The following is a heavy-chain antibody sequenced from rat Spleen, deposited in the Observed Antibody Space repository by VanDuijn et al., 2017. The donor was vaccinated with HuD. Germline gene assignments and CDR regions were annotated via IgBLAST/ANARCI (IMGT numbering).Heavy chain of an antibody. CDR2: ISPSGGRT. CDR1: GFTFNAYD. J-gene: IGHJ2*01. V-gene: IGHV5-25*01. D-gene: IGHD1-10*01. Sequence: EVQLVESGGGLVQPGRSLKLSCAASGFTFNAYDMAWVRQAPTKGLEWVASISPSGGRTYYRDSVKGRFTVSRDNAKSTLYLQMDSLRSEDTATYYCATQRINNYGYWGQGVMVTVSS. CDR3: ATQRINNYGY.